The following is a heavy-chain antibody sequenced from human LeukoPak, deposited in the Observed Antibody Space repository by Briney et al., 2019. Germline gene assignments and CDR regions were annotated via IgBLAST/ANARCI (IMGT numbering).Heavy chain of an antibody. V-gene: IGHV5-51*01. J-gene: IGHJ4*02. CDR1: GYTFTKYW. CDR3: ARHLTPGNYYYFDY. CDR2: IYPGDSDT. Sequence: GESLKISCEGSGYTFTKYWIGWLRQMPGKGLEWMGIIYPGDSDTRYSPSVQGQVTISADKSINTAYLQWSNLKPSDTAIYYCARHLTPGNYYYFDYWGQGTLVTVSS. D-gene: IGHD1-1*01.